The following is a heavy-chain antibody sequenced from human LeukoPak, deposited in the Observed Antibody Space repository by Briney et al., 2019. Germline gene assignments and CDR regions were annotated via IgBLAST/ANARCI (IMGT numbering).Heavy chain of an antibody. CDR2: ISYDGSNK. D-gene: IGHD2-2*01. CDR1: GFTFSNYG. Sequence: PGTSLRLSCAASGFTFSNYGMHWVRQAPGKGLEWVAIISYDGSNKNHADSVKGRFSVSRDNSKNTLYLQMNSLRAEDTAVYYCAKPTPLLSAAMAGSEYWGQGTLVTVSS. CDR3: AKPTPLLSAAMAGSEY. V-gene: IGHV3-30*18. J-gene: IGHJ4*02.